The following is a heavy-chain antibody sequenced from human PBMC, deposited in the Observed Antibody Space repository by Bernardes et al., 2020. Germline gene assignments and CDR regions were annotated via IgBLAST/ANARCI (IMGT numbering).Heavy chain of an antibody. CDR3: ARDIVVVPAAMSWFDP. D-gene: IGHD2-2*01. CDR1: GGSFSGYY. CDR2: INHSGST. J-gene: IGHJ5*02. Sequence: SETLSLTCAVYGGSFSGYYWSWIRQPPGKGLEWIGEINHSGSTNYNPSLKSRVTISVDTSKNQFSLTLSSVTAADTAVYYCARDIVVVPAAMSWFDPWGQGTLVTVSS. V-gene: IGHV4-34*01.